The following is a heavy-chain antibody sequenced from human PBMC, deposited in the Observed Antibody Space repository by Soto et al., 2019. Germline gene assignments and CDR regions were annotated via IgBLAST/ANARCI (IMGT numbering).Heavy chain of an antibody. CDR1: GGSISSGGYY. V-gene: IGHV4-31*03. D-gene: IGHD2-2*01. CDR2: IYYSGST. J-gene: IGHJ5*02. Sequence: SETLSLTCTVSGGSISSGGYYWSWIRQHPGKGLEWIGYIYYSGSTYYNPSLKSRVTISVDTSKNQFSLKLSSVTAEDTAVYYCARTILLGYCSSTSCYAWFDPWGQGTLVTVSS. CDR3: ARTILLGYCSSTSCYAWFDP.